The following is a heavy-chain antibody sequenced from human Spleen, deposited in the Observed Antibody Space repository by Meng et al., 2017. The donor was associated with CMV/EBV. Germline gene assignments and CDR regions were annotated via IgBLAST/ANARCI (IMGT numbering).Heavy chain of an antibody. J-gene: IGHJ4*02. Sequence: GESLKISCAASGFTFHNHAMNWVRQAPGKGLEWVSVIYSDGSDTYYADSVKGRFIMSRDNSKNTLYLEMRSLRADDTAVYYCAKDRPIEFCSSTSCYTAFDFWGQGTLVTVSS. CDR2: IYSDGSDT. D-gene: IGHD2-2*02. CDR1: GFTFHNHA. CDR3: AKDRPIEFCSSTSCYTAFDF. V-gene: IGHV3-23*03.